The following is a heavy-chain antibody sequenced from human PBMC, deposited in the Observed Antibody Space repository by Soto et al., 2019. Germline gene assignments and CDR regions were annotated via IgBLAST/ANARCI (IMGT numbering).Heavy chain of an antibody. V-gene: IGHV4-34*01. CDR3: ARARTNYYYMDV. Sequence: SETLSLTCAVYGGSLSGYYWSWIRQPPGKGLEWIGEINHSGSTNYNPSLKSRVTISVDTSKNQFSLKLSSVTAADTAVYYCARARTNYYYMDVWGKGTTVTVSS. CDR1: GGSLSGYY. CDR2: INHSGST. J-gene: IGHJ6*03.